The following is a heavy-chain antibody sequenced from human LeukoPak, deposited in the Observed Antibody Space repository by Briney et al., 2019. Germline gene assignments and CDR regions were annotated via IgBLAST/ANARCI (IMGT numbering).Heavy chain of an antibody. D-gene: IGHD6-13*01. Sequence: PSETLSLTCAVYGGSFSGYYWSWIRQPAGKGLEWIGRIYTSGSTNYNPSLKSRVTMSVDTSKNQFSLKLSSVTAADTAVYYCARSSWSYYYYYMDVWGKGTTVTVSS. CDR1: GGSFSGYY. J-gene: IGHJ6*03. CDR3: ARSSWSYYYYYMDV. CDR2: IYTSGST. V-gene: IGHV4-59*10.